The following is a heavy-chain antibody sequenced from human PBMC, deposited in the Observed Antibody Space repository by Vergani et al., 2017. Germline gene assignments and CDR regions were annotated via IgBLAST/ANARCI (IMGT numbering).Heavy chain of an antibody. CDR1: GFTVSSNY. CDR3: ARGVYGGNDAFDI. Sequence: EVQLVESGGGLIQPGGSLRLSCAASGFTVSSNYMSWVRQAPGKGLEWVSVIYSGGSKYYADSVKGRFTISRDNSKNTLYLQMNSLRAEDTAVYYCARGVYGGNDAFDIWGQGTMVTVSS. V-gene: IGHV3-53*01. D-gene: IGHD4-23*01. CDR2: IYSGGSK. J-gene: IGHJ3*02.